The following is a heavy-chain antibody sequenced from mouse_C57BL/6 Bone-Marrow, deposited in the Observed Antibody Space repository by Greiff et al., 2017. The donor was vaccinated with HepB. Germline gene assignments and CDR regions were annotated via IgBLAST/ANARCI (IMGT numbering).Heavy chain of an antibody. Sequence: QVHVKQSGPELVKPGASVKLSCKASGYTFTSYWMHWVKQRPGQGLEWIGMIHPNSGSTNYNEKFKSKATLTVDKSYSTAYMQLSSLTSEDSAVYYCARSGDGYYDFDYWGQGTTLTVSS. CDR2: IHPNSGST. J-gene: IGHJ2*01. CDR3: ARSGDGYYDFDY. V-gene: IGHV1-64*01. CDR1: GYTFTSYW. D-gene: IGHD2-3*01.